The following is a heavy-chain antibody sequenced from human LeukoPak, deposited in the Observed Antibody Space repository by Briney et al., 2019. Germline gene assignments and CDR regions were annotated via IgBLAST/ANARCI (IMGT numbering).Heavy chain of an antibody. CDR1: GFTFSNYW. J-gene: IGHJ4*02. Sequence: PGGSLRLSCVASGFTFSNYWMHWVRQAPGKGLVWVSYINSDGSSTSYADPVKGRFTISRDNAKNTLYLQMNSLRAEDTAVYYCARDKFGAAGNLFDYWGQGTLVTVSS. CDR2: INSDGSST. CDR3: ARDKFGAAGNLFDY. D-gene: IGHD6-13*01. V-gene: IGHV3-74*01.